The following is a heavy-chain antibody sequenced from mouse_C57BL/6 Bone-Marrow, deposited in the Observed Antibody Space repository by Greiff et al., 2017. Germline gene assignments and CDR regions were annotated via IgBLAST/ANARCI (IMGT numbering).Heavy chain of an antibody. CDR3: ARSYYSNPMDY. CDR2: ISSGSSTI. D-gene: IGHD2-5*01. J-gene: IGHJ4*01. Sequence: EVHLVESGGGLVKPGGSLKLSCAASGFTFSDYGMHWVRQAPEKGLEWVAYISSGSSTIYYADTVKGRFTISRDNAKNTLFLQMTSLRSEDTAMYYCARSYYSNPMDYWGQGTSVTVSS. CDR1: GFTFSDYG. V-gene: IGHV5-17*01.